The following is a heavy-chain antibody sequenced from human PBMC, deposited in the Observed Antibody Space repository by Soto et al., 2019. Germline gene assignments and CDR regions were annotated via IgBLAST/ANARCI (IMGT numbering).Heavy chain of an antibody. D-gene: IGHD6-19*01. CDR2: IYHSGST. CDR1: GGSISSGGYS. Sequence: PSETLSLTCAVSGGSISSGGYSWSWIRQPPGKGLEWIGYIYHSGSTYYNPSLKSRVTISVDRSKNQFSLKLSSVTAADTAVYYCASSSGWHGVPIDYWGQGTLVTVSS. V-gene: IGHV4-30-2*01. CDR3: ASSSGWHGVPIDY. J-gene: IGHJ4*02.